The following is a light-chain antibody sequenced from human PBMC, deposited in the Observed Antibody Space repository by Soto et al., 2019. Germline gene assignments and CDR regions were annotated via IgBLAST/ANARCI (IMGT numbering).Light chain of an antibody. V-gene: IGKV3-20*01. CDR1: QSVSSSY. CDR3: QHYNSYSEA. Sequence: EIVLTQSPGTLSLSPGERATLSCRASQSVSSSYLAWYQQKPGQAPRLLIYGASSRATGIPDRFSGSGSGTDFTLTISSLQPDDFATYYCQHYNSYSEALGQGTKVDIK. CDR2: GAS. J-gene: IGKJ1*01.